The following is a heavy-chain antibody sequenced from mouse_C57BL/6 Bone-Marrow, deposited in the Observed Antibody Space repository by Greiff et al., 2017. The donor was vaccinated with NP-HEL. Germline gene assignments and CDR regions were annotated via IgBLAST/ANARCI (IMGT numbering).Heavy chain of an antibody. D-gene: IGHD1-1*01. V-gene: IGHV1-59*01. Sequence: QVQLQQPGAELVRPGTSVKLSCKASGYTFTSYWMHWVKQRPGQGLEWIGVIDPSDSYTNYNQKFKGKATLTVDTSSSTAYMQLSSLTSEDSAVYYCARGYYGRFAYWGQGTLVTVSA. CDR1: GYTFTSYW. CDR2: IDPSDSYT. J-gene: IGHJ3*01. CDR3: ARGYYGRFAY.